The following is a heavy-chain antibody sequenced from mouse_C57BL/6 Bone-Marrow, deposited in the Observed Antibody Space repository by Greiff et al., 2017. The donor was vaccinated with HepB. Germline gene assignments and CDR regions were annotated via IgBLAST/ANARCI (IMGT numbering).Heavy chain of an antibody. Sequence: QVQLQQPGAELVMPGASVKLSCKASGYTFTSYWMPWVKQRPGQGLEWIGEIDPSDSYTNYNQKFKGKSTLTVDKSSSTAYLQLSSLTSEDSAVYYCARQIGNDYDRFAYWGQGTLVTVSA. CDR3: ARQIGNDYDRFAY. V-gene: IGHV1-69*01. D-gene: IGHD2-4*01. J-gene: IGHJ3*01. CDR2: IDPSDSYT. CDR1: GYTFTSYW.